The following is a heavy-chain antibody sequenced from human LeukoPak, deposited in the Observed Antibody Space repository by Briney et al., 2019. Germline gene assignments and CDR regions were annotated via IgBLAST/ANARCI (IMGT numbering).Heavy chain of an antibody. J-gene: IGHJ6*02. CDR2: ISYDGSNK. CDR3: ARDCAYYYYYYGMDV. D-gene: IGHD2-21*01. V-gene: IGHV3-30-3*01. Sequence: PGGSLRLSCAASGFTFSSYAMHCVRQAPGKGLEWVAVISYDGSNKYYADSVKGRFTISRDNSKNTLYLQMNSLRAEDTPVYYCARDCAYYYYYYGMDVWGQGTTVTVSS. CDR1: GFTFSSYA.